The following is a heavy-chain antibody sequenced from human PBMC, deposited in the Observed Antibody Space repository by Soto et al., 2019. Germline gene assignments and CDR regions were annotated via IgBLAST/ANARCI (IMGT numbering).Heavy chain of an antibody. D-gene: IGHD3-3*01. CDR2: INHTGGT. V-gene: IGHV4-34*01. CDR3: ATRITVFGLLIPPFDP. CDR1: CGSVSGYY. Sequence: SETLSLTCAVYCGSVSGYYWNWIRQPPGKGLEWIGEINHTGGTHYNPSLKSRVTMSVDTSKNQFSLRLSSVTAAHTAIYYCATRITVFGLLIPPFDPWGQGTQVTVSS. J-gene: IGHJ5*02.